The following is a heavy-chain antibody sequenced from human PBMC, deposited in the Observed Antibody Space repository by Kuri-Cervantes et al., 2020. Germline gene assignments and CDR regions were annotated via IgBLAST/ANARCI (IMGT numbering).Heavy chain of an antibody. V-gene: IGHV4-59*12. D-gene: IGHD6-13*01. CDR2: IYYSGST. CDR3: ARGALRRIAAAGTGDWFDP. Sequence: SETLSLTCTVSGGSISSYYWSWIRQPPGKGLEWIGYIYYSGSTNYNPSLKSRVTISVDTSKNQFSLKQSSVTAADTAVYYCARGALRRIAAAGTGDWFDPWGQGTLVTVSS. CDR1: GGSISSYY. J-gene: IGHJ5*02.